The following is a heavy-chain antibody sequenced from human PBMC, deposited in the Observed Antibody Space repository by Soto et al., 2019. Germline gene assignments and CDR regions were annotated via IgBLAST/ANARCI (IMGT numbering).Heavy chain of an antibody. J-gene: IGHJ5*02. V-gene: IGHV4-31*03. D-gene: IGHD2-15*01. CDR3: ARETKTYCSGGSCNWFDP. CDR2: IYYSGTT. CDR1: GGSISGDGSY. Sequence: QLQESGPGLVKTSETLSLTCSVSGGSISGDGSYWAWIRQYPGKGLEWIGYIYYSGTTYYNPSRRSRASISVDTSKSQFSLRLDSVNAADTAIYYCARETKTYCSGGSCNWFDPWGQGILVAVSS.